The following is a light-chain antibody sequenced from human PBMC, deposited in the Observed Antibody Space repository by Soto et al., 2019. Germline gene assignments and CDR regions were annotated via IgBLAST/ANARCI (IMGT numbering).Light chain of an antibody. J-gene: IGLJ2*01. Sequence: QSALTQPASVSGSPGQSITISCTGTSSDVGGYNYVSWYQQHPGKAPTLMIYDVSNRPSGVSNRFSGSKSGNTASLTISGLQAEDEADYYCSSYTSSSTVVFGGWTKVTVL. V-gene: IGLV2-14*01. CDR2: DVS. CDR1: SSDVGGYNY. CDR3: SSYTSSSTVV.